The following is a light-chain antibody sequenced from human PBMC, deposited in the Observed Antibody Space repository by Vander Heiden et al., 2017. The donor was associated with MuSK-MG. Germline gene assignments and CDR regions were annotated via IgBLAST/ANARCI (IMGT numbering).Light chain of an antibody. J-gene: IGKJ4*01. V-gene: IGKV3-20*01. CDR3: QHYGSSVT. CDR1: QSVGITY. Sequence: EIVLTQSPGTLSLSPGERATLSCRASQSVGITYFAWHQQKPGQVPRLLIYDTSSRATGIPDRFSGSGSGTDFTLSSSRLEPEDFAVYYWQHYGSSVTFGGGTKVEIK. CDR2: DTS.